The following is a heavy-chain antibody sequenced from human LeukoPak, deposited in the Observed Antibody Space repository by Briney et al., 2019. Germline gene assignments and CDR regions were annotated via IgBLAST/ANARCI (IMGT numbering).Heavy chain of an antibody. J-gene: IGHJ4*02. D-gene: IGHD5-12*01. CDR1: GFTFSSYA. Sequence: GGSLRLSCAVSGFTFSSYAMHWVRQAPGKGLEWVAYITSSGDDIYYADSVKGRFTISRDNAKNALFLRMSSLRVEDTATYYCAGDIVATSGDFWGQGTLVSVSS. CDR2: ITSSGDDI. V-gene: IGHV3-21*05. CDR3: AGDIVATSGDF.